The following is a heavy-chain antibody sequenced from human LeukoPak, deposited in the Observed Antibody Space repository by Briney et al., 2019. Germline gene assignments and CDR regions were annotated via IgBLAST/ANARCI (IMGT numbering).Heavy chain of an antibody. CDR3: ARDRYLGRYCSSSTSCYLQFDY. Sequence: SETLSLTCTVSGGSISSGGYYWSWIRQHPGKGLEWIGYIYYSGSTYYNPSLKSRVTISVDTSKNQFSLKLSSVTAADTAVYYCARDRYLGRYCSSSTSCYLQFDYWGQGTLVTVSS. V-gene: IGHV4-31*03. D-gene: IGHD2-2*01. J-gene: IGHJ4*02. CDR1: GGSISSGGYY. CDR2: IYYSGST.